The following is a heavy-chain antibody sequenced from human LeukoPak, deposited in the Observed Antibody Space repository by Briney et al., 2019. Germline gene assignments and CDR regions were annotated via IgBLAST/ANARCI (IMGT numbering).Heavy chain of an antibody. Sequence: GGSLRLSCAASGFAFSSYWMSWVRQAPGKGLEWVAKIKQDGSEKYYVDSVKGRFTISRDNAKNSLYLQMNSLRAEDTALYYCAKASTSWGYYYYMDVWGKGTTVTISS. CDR2: IKQDGSEK. CDR1: GFAFSSYW. D-gene: IGHD2-2*01. V-gene: IGHV3-7*03. CDR3: AKASTSWGYYYYMDV. J-gene: IGHJ6*03.